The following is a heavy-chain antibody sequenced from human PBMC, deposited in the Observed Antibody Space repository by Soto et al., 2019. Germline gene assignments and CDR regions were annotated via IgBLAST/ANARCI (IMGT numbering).Heavy chain of an antibody. J-gene: IGHJ4*01. D-gene: IGHD3-22*01. CDR1: GFILSDYD. CDR2: ISSSGSII. Sequence: PGGSLRLSCAVSGFILSDYDMSWIRQAPGKGLEWVSYISSSGSIIYYADSVKGRFTISRDNAKKSLYLQMSSLRAEDTAVYYCARDLGYYDSSGYFDYWGHGTLVTV. V-gene: IGHV3-11*01. CDR3: ARDLGYYDSSGYFDY.